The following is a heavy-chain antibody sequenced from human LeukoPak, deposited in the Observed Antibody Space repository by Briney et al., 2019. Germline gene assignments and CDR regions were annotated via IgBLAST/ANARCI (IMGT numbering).Heavy chain of an antibody. CDR3: ARRYCSSTSCYLSWFDP. V-gene: IGHV4-59*01. Sequence: PSETLSLTCTVSGGSISSYYWSWIRQPPGKGLEWIGYIYYSGSTNYNPSLKSRVTISVDTSKNLFSLKLSSVTAADTAMYYCARRYCSSTSCYLSWFDPWGQGTLVTVSS. D-gene: IGHD2-2*01. CDR1: GGSISSYY. J-gene: IGHJ5*02. CDR2: IYYSGST.